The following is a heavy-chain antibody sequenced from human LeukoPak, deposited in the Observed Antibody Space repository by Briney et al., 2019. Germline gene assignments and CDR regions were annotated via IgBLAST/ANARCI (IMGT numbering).Heavy chain of an antibody. CDR2: IYHSGST. CDR1: GYSISSGYY. V-gene: IGHV4-38-2*01. D-gene: IGHD3-3*01. CDR3: ARQGITIFGVVIINYYYMDV. J-gene: IGHJ6*03. Sequence: SETLSLTCAVSGYSISSGYYWGWIRQPPGKGLEWIGSIYHSGSTYYNPSLKSRVTISVDTSKNQFSLKLSSVTAADTAVYYCARQGITIFGVVIINYYYMDVWGKGTTVTVS.